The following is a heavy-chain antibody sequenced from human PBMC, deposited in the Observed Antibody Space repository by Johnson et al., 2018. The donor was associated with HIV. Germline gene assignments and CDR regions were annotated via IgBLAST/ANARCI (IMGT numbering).Heavy chain of an antibody. J-gene: IGHJ3*02. Sequence: QMLLVESGGGLVQPGRSLRLSCAASGFTFDDYAMHWVRQAPGKGLEWVAFIRYDGSNKYYTDSVKGRFPISRDNSKNTLYLQMNNLRAGDTAVYFCARESRDGPNLRAFDIWGQGTTVIVSS. V-gene: IGHV3-33*08. CDR3: ARESRDGPNLRAFDI. CDR1: GFTFDDYA. D-gene: IGHD5-24*01. CDR2: IRYDGSNK.